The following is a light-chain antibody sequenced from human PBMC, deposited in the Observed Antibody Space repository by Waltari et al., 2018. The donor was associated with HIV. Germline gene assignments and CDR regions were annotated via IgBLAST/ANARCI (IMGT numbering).Light chain of an antibody. CDR3: QQYNNWPYT. CDR2: TAS. J-gene: IGKJ2*01. CDR1: QGVNIN. V-gene: IGKV3-15*01. Sequence: EILMTQSPDTLSVSPRETATLSCRASQGVNINLAWYQQKPGQATRLLIYTASTRATGIPARFSGSGSGTEFTLTITSLQSEDFTIYYCQQYNNWPYTFGQGTKLEI.